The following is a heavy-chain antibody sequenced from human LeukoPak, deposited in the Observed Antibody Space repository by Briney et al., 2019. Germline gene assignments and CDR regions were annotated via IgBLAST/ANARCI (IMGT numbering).Heavy chain of an antibody. D-gene: IGHD6-25*01. CDR2: IYSSGIT. Sequence: SETLSLTCIDSYGSISSYYWSWIRQPPGKGLEWIGQIYSSGITNYSPSLKSRVTISVDTSRNQFSLKLTSVTAADTAVYFCARSGGFGSDYWGQGTLVTVSS. CDR3: ARSGGFGSDY. CDR1: YGSISSYY. V-gene: IGHV4-59*01. J-gene: IGHJ4*02.